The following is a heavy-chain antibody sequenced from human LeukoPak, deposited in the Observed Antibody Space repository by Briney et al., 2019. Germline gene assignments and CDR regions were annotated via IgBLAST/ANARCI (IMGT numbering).Heavy chain of an antibody. CDR2: IYHSGST. Sequence: SETLSLTCTVSGYSISSGYYWGWIRHPPGKGLEWIGSIYHSGSTYYNPSLKSRVTISVDTSKNQFSLKLSSVTAADTAVYYCAGSDSGSYLNEYDYWGQGTLVTVSS. V-gene: IGHV4-38-2*02. CDR3: AGSDSGSYLNEYDY. D-gene: IGHD1-26*01. CDR1: GYSISSGYY. J-gene: IGHJ4*02.